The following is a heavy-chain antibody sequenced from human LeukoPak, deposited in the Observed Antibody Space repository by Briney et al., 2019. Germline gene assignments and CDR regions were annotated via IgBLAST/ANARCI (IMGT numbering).Heavy chain of an antibody. J-gene: IGHJ4*02. V-gene: IGHV1-24*01. CDR1: GYTLTELS. Sequence: ASVKVSCKVSGYTLTELSMHWVRQAPGKGPEWMGGFDPEDGETIYAQKFQGRVTMTEDTSTDTAYMELSSLRSEDTAVYYCATQTTPSGVDSSGYYCGYLDYWGQGTLVTVSS. CDR3: ATQTTPSGVDSSGYYCGYLDY. D-gene: IGHD3-22*01. CDR2: FDPEDGET.